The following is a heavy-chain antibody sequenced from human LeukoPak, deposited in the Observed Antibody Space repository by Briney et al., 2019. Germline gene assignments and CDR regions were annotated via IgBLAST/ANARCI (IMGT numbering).Heavy chain of an antibody. V-gene: IGHV3-7*05. CDR2: INQDGSAR. CDR3: SRSEDY. J-gene: IGHJ4*02. CDR1: GFTFRTYW. Sequence: GGSLRLSCAAPGFTFRTYWMSWVRQAPGKGLEWVANINQDGSARYYVDSVKGRFSISRDNAKNSLYLQMNSLRAEDTAVYYCSRSEDYWGQGTVVTVSS.